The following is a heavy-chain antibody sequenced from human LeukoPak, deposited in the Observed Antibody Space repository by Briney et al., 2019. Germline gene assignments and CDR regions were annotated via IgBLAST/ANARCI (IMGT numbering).Heavy chain of an antibody. CDR3: ARERAYSSSNSYGMDV. J-gene: IGHJ6*04. V-gene: IGHV1-18*04. Sequence: ASVKVSCKASGYTFTSYGISWVRQAPGQGLEWMGWISAYNGNTNYAQKLQGRVTMTTDTSTSTAYMELRSLRSDDTAVYYCARERAYSSSNSYGMDVWGKGTTVTVSS. CDR1: GYTFTSYG. D-gene: IGHD6-13*01. CDR2: ISAYNGNT.